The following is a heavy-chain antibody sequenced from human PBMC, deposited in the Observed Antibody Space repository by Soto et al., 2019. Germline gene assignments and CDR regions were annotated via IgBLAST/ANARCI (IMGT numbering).Heavy chain of an antibody. J-gene: IGHJ4*02. V-gene: IGHV3-64*01. CDR2: ISSNGGST. Sequence: EVQLVESGGGLVQPGGSLRLSCAASGFTFSNYAMHWIRQAPGRGLEFVSAISSNGGSTFYANSVKGRFTISRDNSKNTVYLQMGSLRAEDMAVYYCARDRCTNGVCYAPSDYWGQGSLVTVSS. D-gene: IGHD2-8*01. CDR1: GFTFSNYA. CDR3: ARDRCTNGVCYAPSDY.